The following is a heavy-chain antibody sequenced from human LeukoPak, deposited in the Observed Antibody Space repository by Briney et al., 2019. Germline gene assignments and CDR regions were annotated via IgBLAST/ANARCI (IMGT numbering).Heavy chain of an antibody. CDR3: ARLGSSTNFLFDY. V-gene: IGHV4-61*01. Sequence: PSETLSLTCAVSGYSITSGYYWAWIRRPPGKGLEWIGYIYYSGSTNYNPSLKSRVTISVDTSKNQFSLKLSSVTAADTAVYYCARLGSSTNFLFDYWGQGTLVTVSS. CDR1: GYSITSGYY. CDR2: IYYSGST. J-gene: IGHJ4*02. D-gene: IGHD2-2*01.